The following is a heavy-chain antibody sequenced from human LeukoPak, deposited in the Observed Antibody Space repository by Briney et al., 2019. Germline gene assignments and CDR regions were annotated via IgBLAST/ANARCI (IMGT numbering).Heavy chain of an antibody. D-gene: IGHD6-13*01. V-gene: IGHV3-11*01. J-gene: IGHJ6*03. CDR1: GFTFSDYY. Sequence: GGSLRLSCAASGFTFSDYYMSWIRQAPGKGLEWVSYISSSGSTIYYADSVKGRFTISRDNAKNSLYLQMNSLRAEDTAAYYCARVYSSSWYTPYYYYYMDVWGKGTTVTVSS. CDR2: ISSSGSTI. CDR3: ARVYSSSWYTPYYYYYMDV.